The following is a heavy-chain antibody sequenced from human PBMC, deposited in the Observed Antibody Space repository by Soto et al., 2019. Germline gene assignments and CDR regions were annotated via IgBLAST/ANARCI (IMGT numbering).Heavy chain of an antibody. J-gene: IGHJ4*02. Sequence: QLQLQESGPGLVMPSETLSLTCTVSGDSISGSPYFWGRIRQPPGKRLEWIGSFFYDGYTLYPPTLRRRVTISVDSSTHEFPLTLTSVAGADTARFFCAALQVAVPQYWGQGTLVSVSS. V-gene: IGHV4-39*01. CDR3: AALQVAVPQY. CDR2: FFYDGYT. CDR1: GDSISGSPYF. D-gene: IGHD6-19*01.